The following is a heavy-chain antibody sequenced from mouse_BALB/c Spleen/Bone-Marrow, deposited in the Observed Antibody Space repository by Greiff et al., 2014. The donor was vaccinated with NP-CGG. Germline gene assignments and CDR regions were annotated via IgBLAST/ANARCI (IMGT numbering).Heavy chain of an antibody. J-gene: IGHJ4*01. Sequence: EVQLVESGGDLVKPGGSLKLSCAASGFTFSDFYMFWFRQTPEKRLEWVATISDGGTYTYYPDSVKGRFTISRDNAKNNLYLRMSSLKSEDTAMYYCARSGERYGAMDYWGQGTSVTVSS. D-gene: IGHD1-1*02. V-gene: IGHV5-4*02. CDR3: ARSGERYGAMDY. CDR1: GFTFSDFY. CDR2: ISDGGTYT.